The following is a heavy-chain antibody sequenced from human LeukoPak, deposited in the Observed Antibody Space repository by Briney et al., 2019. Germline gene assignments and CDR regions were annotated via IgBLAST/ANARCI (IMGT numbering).Heavy chain of an antibody. D-gene: IGHD1-1*01. V-gene: IGHV3-23*01. CDR3: AKRLDYFDY. J-gene: IGHJ4*02. CDR1: GFTFSAYN. CDR2: ISGSGGST. Sequence: GGSLRLSCAASGFTFSAYNMNWVRQAPGKGLEWVSAISGSGGSTYYADSVKGRFTISRDNSKNTLHLQMNSLRAEDTAVYYCAKRLDYFDYGGQGTRVTVSS.